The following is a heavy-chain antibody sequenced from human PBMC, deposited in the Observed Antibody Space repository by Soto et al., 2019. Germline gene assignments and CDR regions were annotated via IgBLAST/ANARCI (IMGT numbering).Heavy chain of an antibody. Sequence: ASVKVSCKTSGYTFSAYYMHWVRQAPGQGLEWMGWINPKSGGTLYAQKFQGRVTMTRDTSISTAYMELSRLRSDDTAVYYCAKEGTTSPYNWFDPWGQGTLVTVSS. CDR1: GYTFSAYY. CDR2: INPKSGGT. J-gene: IGHJ5*02. D-gene: IGHD2-2*01. V-gene: IGHV1-2*02. CDR3: AKEGTTSPYNWFDP.